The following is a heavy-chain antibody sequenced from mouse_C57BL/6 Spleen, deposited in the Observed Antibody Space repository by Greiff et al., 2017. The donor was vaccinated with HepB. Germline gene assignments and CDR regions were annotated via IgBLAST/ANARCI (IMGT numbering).Heavy chain of an antibody. CDR1: GYTFTSYW. Sequence: SGAELVKPGASVKLSCKASGYTFTSYWMQWVKQRPGQGLEWIGEIDPSDSYTNYNQKFKGKATLTVDTSSSTAYMQLSSLTSEDSAVYYCARERYYFDYWGQGTTLTVSS. V-gene: IGHV1-50*01. J-gene: IGHJ2*01. CDR2: IDPSDSYT. CDR3: ARERYYFDY.